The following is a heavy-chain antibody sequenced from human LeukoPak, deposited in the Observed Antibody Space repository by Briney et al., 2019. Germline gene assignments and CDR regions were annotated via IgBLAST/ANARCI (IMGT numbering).Heavy chain of an antibody. CDR1: GFTFSSYE. D-gene: IGHD3-10*02. J-gene: IGHJ6*04. V-gene: IGHV3-48*03. CDR3: AELGITMIGGV. CDR2: ISSSGSTI. Sequence: GGSLRLSCAASGFTFSSYEMNWVRQAPGKGLEWVSYISSSGSTIYYADSVKGRFTISRDNAKNSLYLQMNSLRAEDTAVYYCAELGITMIGGVWGKGTTVAVSS.